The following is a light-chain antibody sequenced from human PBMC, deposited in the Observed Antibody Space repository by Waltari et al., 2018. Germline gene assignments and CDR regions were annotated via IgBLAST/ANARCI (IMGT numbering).Light chain of an antibody. CDR2: DVS. Sequence: QSALTQPASVSGSPGQSITISCTGTSSDVGGYNYVSWYQQHPGKAPKLMIYDVSNRPSGVLNHFSGSKSGNTASLTISGLQAEDEADYYCSSYTSSSTLLFGGGTKLTVL. V-gene: IGLV2-14*03. CDR3: SSYTSSSTLL. J-gene: IGLJ3*02. CDR1: SSDVGGYNY.